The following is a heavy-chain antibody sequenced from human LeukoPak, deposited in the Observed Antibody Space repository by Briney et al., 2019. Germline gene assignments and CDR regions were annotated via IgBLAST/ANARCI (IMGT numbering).Heavy chain of an antibody. V-gene: IGHV4-30-4*01. Sequence: ASETLSLTCTVSGGSISSGDYYWSWIRQPPGKGLEWIGYIYYSGSTYYNPSLKSRVTISVDTSKNQFSLKLSSVTAADTAVYYCARGLHANYDFWSGYYNYYGMDVWGQGTTVTVSS. CDR2: IYYSGST. CDR1: GGSISSGDYY. D-gene: IGHD3-3*01. CDR3: ARGLHANYDFWSGYYNYYGMDV. J-gene: IGHJ6*02.